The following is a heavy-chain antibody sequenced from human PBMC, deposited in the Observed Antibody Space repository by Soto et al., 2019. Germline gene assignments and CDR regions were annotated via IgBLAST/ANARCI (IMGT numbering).Heavy chain of an antibody. D-gene: IGHD3-22*01. CDR2: IYPGDSDT. V-gene: IGHV5-51*01. Sequence: PGESLKISCKGSGYSFTSYWIGWVRQMPGKGLEWMGIIYPGDSDTRYSPSFQGQVTISADKSISTAYLQWSSLKASDTAMYYCARHGLYYYDSSGYYGSDYWGQGTLVTVSS. CDR1: GYSFTSYW. J-gene: IGHJ4*02. CDR3: ARHGLYYYDSSGYYGSDY.